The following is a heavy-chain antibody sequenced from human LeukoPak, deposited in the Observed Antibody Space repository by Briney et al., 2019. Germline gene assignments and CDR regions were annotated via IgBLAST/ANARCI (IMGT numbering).Heavy chain of an antibody. CDR3: AKDLVYTTYGYYFDY. CDR1: GFTFSNAW. V-gene: IGHV3-23*01. J-gene: IGHJ4*02. Sequence: GGSLRLSCAASGFTFSNAWMSWVRQAPGKGLEWVSGIGAGGTFTYYADSVKGRFTIFRDNSRNTLYLQMNSLRADDTAVYYCAKDLVYTTYGYYFDYWGQGTLVTVSS. CDR2: IGAGGTFT. D-gene: IGHD4-11*01.